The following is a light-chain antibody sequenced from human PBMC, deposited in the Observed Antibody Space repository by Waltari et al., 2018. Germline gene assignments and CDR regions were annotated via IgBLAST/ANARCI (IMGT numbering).Light chain of an antibody. CDR3: QQYYRSRT. Sequence: DIVMTQSPDSLAVSLGERATIPCRSSQSVLYNSNDKNYLAWYQQKPGQPPRLLIYWASTRESGVPDRFSGSGSGTDFTLTIINLQAEDVAVYYCQQYYRSRTFGQGTKVEIK. J-gene: IGKJ1*01. V-gene: IGKV4-1*01. CDR1: QSVLYNSNDKNY. CDR2: WAS.